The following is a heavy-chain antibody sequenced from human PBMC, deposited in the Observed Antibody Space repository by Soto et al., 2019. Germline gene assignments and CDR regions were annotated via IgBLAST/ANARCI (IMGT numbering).Heavy chain of an antibody. V-gene: IGHV3-64*01. J-gene: IGHJ4*02. CDR3: ARVSGDYGPSTNRYDY. Sequence: GGSLRLSCAASGFTFSSYAMHWVRQAPGKGLEYVSAISSNGGSTYYANSVKGRFTISRDNSKNTLYLQMGSLRAEDMAVYYCARVSGDYGPSTNRYDYWGQGTLVTVSS. D-gene: IGHD4-17*01. CDR1: GFTFSSYA. CDR2: ISSNGGST.